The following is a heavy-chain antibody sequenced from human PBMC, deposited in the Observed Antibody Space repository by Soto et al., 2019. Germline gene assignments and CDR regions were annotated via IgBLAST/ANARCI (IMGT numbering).Heavy chain of an antibody. V-gene: IGHV1-18*01. CDR1: GYTFTSYG. Sequence: QVQLVQSGAEVKKPGASVKVSCKASGYTFTSYGISWVRQAPGQGLEWMGWIRTYNGNTNYAQKLQGRVTKPTDTSTSTANMELRSLRSDDTAVYYCARDLPDRYCSGGSCCPGGWFDPWGQGTLVTVSS. J-gene: IGHJ5*02. CDR2: IRTYNGNT. CDR3: ARDLPDRYCSGGSCCPGGWFDP. D-gene: IGHD2-15*01.